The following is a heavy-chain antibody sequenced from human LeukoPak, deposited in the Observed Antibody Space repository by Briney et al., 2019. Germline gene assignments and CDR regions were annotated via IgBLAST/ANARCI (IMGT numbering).Heavy chain of an antibody. Sequence: GGSLRLSCAASGFTFSSYAMSWVRQAPGKGLEWISAISGGGGSTYYADSVKGRFTFSRDNSKNTLYLQMNSLRAEDTAVYYCAKGNDIGGYYYPHFDYWGQGTLVTVSS. V-gene: IGHV3-23*01. J-gene: IGHJ4*02. CDR2: ISGGGGST. D-gene: IGHD3-22*01. CDR1: GFTFSSYA. CDR3: AKGNDIGGYYYPHFDY.